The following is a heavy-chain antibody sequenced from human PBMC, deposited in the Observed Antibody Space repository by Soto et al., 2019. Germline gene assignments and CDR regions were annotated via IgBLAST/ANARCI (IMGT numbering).Heavy chain of an antibody. Sequence: QVQLQESGPGLVKPSETLSLTCTVSGGSVSSGSYYWSWIRQRPGKGLEGIGYIYYSGSNNYNPSLTSRVTISVDTSKNQFSRKLSSVTAADTAVYYCASWDSSGYYNQDYWGQGTPVTVSS. CDR1: GGSVSSGSYY. J-gene: IGHJ4*02. D-gene: IGHD3-22*01. CDR3: ASWDSSGYYNQDY. CDR2: IYYSGSN. V-gene: IGHV4-61*01.